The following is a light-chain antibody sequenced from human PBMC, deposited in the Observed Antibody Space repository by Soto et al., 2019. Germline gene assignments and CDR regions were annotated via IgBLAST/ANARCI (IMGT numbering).Light chain of an antibody. CDR3: QQSYSQPLT. CDR1: QSGRTY. J-gene: IGKJ4*01. V-gene: IGKV1-39*01. Sequence: DIQLTQSPSSLSASVGDRVTITCRASQSGRTYLNWYQHKPGTAPKVLIYAATSLQSGVPSRFSGSTSGTYFTLTISSLQPEDFATYYCQQSYSQPLTFGGGTRVEI. CDR2: AAT.